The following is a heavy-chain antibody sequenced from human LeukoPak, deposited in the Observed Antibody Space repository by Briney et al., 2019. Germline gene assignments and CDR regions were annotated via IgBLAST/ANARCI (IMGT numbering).Heavy chain of an antibody. CDR1: GFAVSTNF. CDR2: MYGGGST. Sequence: GGSLRLSCAASGFAVSTNFMNWVRQAPGRGLEWVSIMYGGGSTYYADSVKGRFTISRDDSKNTVCLQMNSLRADDTAMYYCARGYCTGTNCLVDYWGQGTLVTASS. CDR3: ARGYCTGTNCLVDY. V-gene: IGHV3-53*01. J-gene: IGHJ4*02. D-gene: IGHD2-8*02.